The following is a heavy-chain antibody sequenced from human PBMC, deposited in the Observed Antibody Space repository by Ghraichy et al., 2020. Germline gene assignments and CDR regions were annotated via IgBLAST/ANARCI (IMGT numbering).Heavy chain of an antibody. J-gene: IGHJ6*02. Sequence: SETLSLTCTVSGDSISSHYWSWIRQPPGKGLEWIGNMFYSGRTMFNPSLKSRVTMSVDTSKNQFSLKVTSVTAADTAVYYVSKVGAGDYDFWGGYGYFGMDGWGQGTTITVSS. D-gene: IGHD3-3*01. CDR1: GDSISSHY. V-gene: IGHV4-59*11. CDR3: SKVGAGDYDFWGGYGYFGMDG. CDR2: MFYSGRT.